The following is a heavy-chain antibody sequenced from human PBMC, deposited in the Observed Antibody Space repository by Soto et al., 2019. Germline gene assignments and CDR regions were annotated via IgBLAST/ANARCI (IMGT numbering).Heavy chain of an antibody. D-gene: IGHD6-13*01. J-gene: IGHJ4*02. CDR3: AKDQGSSWYEIDY. Sequence: EVQLLESGGGMVQPGGSLRLSSAASGFTFSNYAVTWVRQAPGKGLEWVSTISGSGGSTYYADSVKGRFTISRDNSKNTLYLQMNSPRAEDTAVYYCAKDQGSSWYEIDYWGQGTLVTVSS. CDR1: GFTFSNYA. V-gene: IGHV3-23*01. CDR2: ISGSGGST.